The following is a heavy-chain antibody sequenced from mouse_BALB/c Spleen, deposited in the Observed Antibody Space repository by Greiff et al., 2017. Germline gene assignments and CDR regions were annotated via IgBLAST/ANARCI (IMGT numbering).Heavy chain of an antibody. CDR3: ARWRWDGAY. CDR1: GYTFTSYW. J-gene: IGHJ3*01. Sequence: QVQLQQSGAELAKPGASVKMSCKASGYTFTSYWMHWVKQRPGQGLEWIGYINPSTGYTEYNQKFKDKATLTADKSSSTAYMQLSSLTSEDSAVYYCARWRWDGAYWGQGTLVTVSA. D-gene: IGHD4-1*01. V-gene: IGHV1-7*01. CDR2: INPSTGYT.